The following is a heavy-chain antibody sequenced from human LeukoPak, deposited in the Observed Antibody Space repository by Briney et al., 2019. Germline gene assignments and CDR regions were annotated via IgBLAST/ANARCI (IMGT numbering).Heavy chain of an antibody. V-gene: IGHV4-34*01. Sequence: PSETLSLTCAVYGGSFSGYYWSWIRQPPGKGLEWIGEINHSGSTNYNPSLKGRVTISVDTSKNQFSLKLSSVTAADTAVYYCARGRRTVSRYFDYWGQGTLVTVSS. CDR3: ARGRRTVSRYFDY. CDR1: GGSFSGYY. D-gene: IGHD4-11*01. J-gene: IGHJ4*02. CDR2: INHSGST.